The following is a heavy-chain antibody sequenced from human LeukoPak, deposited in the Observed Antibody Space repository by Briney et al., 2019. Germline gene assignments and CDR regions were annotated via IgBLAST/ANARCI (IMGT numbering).Heavy chain of an antibody. CDR2: INPNSGVT. D-gene: IGHD4-11*01. J-gene: IGHJ4*02. Sequence: ASVKVSCKASGYTFTGYYMHWVRQAPGQGLEWMGWINPNSGVTNYAQKFQGRVTMTRDTSISTAYMELSRLRSDDTAVYYCARDAATVTTIRLDYWGQGTLVTVSS. CDR3: ARDAATVTTIRLDY. CDR1: GYTFTGYY. V-gene: IGHV1-2*02.